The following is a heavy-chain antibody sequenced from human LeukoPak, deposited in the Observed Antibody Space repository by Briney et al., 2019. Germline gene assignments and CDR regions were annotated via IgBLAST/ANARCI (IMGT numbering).Heavy chain of an antibody. CDR3: ARGYDILTGYLGGDY. D-gene: IGHD3-9*01. Sequence: GGSLRLSCAASGFTFSSYEMNWVRQAPGKGLEWVSYISTSGTTIYYADSVKGRFTISRDNAKNSLYLQMNSLRAEDTAVYYCARGYDILTGYLGGDYWGQGTLVTVSS. V-gene: IGHV3-48*03. CDR2: ISTSGTTI. J-gene: IGHJ4*02. CDR1: GFTFSSYE.